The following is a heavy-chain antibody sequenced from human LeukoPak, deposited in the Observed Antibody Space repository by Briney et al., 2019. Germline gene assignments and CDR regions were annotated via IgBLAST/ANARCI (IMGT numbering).Heavy chain of an antibody. V-gene: IGHV3-23*01. CDR2: ISGSGGST. J-gene: IGHJ4*02. Sequence: PGGSLRLSCAASGFTFSSYGMSWVRQAPGKGLEWVSAISGSGGSTYYADSVKGRFTISRDNSKNTLYLQMNSLRAEDTAVYYCAKGYYDILRSANYFDYWGQGTLVTVSS. CDR1: GFTFSSYG. D-gene: IGHD3-9*01. CDR3: AKGYYDILRSANYFDY.